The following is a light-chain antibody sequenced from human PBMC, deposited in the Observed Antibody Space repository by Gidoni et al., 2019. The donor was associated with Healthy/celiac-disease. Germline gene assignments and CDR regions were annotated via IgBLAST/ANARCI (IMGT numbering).Light chain of an antibody. CDR1: SSDVGGYNY. Sequence: QSALTQTASVSGSPGQSITISCTGTSSDVGGYNYVSWYQQHPGKAPKLMSYEVSNRPSGVSNRFSGSKSGNTASLTISGLQAEDEADYYCSSYTSSSTLVFGGGTKLTVL. V-gene: IGLV2-14*01. CDR2: EVS. CDR3: SSYTSSSTLV. J-gene: IGLJ2*01.